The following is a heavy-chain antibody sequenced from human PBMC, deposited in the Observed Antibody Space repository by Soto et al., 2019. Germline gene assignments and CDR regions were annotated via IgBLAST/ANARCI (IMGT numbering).Heavy chain of an antibody. CDR3: ARDWVGPASYYMDV. V-gene: IGHV4-31*03. CDR2: IYYSGST. D-gene: IGHD3-16*01. Sequence: SETLSLTCTVSGGSISSGGYYWSWIRQHPGKGLEWIGYIYYSGSTYYNPSLKSRVTISVDTSKNQFSLKLSSVTAADTAVYYCARDWVGPASYYMDVWGKGTTVTVSS. J-gene: IGHJ6*03. CDR1: GGSISSGGYY.